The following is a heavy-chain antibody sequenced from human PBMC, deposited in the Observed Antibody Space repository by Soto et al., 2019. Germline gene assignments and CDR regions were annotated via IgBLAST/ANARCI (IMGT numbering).Heavy chain of an antibody. Sequence: QVQLVQSGAEVKKPGASVKVSCQASGYTFTSYGGSWVRQAPGQGLEWMGWISGYNGDSNYANKFQGRVTMSTDTSTTTVYMELRSLRFDDTAVYYCAREGRGKKAGYNGLVSLGYWGQGTPGTVSS. J-gene: IGHJ4*02. CDR1: GYTFTSYG. CDR3: AREGRGKKAGYNGLVSLGY. D-gene: IGHD2-2*02. CDR2: ISGYNGDS. V-gene: IGHV1-18*04.